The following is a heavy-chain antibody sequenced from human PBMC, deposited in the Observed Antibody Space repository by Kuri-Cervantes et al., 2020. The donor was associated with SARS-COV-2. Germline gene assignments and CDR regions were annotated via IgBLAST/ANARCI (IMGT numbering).Heavy chain of an antibody. V-gene: IGHV3-30-3*01. CDR2: ISYDGSNK. CDR1: GFTFSSYA. CDR3: ARVAGKGPIYYYYMDV. J-gene: IGHJ6*03. D-gene: IGHD3-10*01. Sequence: GESLKISCAASGFTFSSYAMHWVRQAPGKGLEWVAVISYDGSNKYYADSVKGRFTISRDNSKNTLYLQMNSLRAEDTVVYYCARVAGKGPIYYYYMDVWGKGTTVTVSS.